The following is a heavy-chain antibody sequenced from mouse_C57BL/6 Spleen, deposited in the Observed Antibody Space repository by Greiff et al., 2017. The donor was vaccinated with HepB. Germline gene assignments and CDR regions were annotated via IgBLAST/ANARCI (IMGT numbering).Heavy chain of an antibody. J-gene: IGHJ1*03. CDR3: ARRGGVRAYWYFDV. CDR2: ISNGGGST. CDR1: GFTFSDYY. V-gene: IGHV5-12*01. Sequence: EVKLVESGGGLVQPGGSLKLSCAASGFTFSDYYMYWVRQTPEKRLEWVAYISNGGGSTYSPDTVKGRFTLSRDNAKNTLYLQMSRLKSEDTAMYDCARRGGVRAYWYFDVWGTGTTVTVAS. D-gene: IGHD5-1*01.